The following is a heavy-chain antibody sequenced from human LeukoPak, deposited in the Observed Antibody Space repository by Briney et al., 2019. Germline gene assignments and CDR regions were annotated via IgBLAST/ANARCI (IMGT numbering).Heavy chain of an antibody. Sequence: SVKVSCKASVGTFSSYAISWVRQAPAPGLEWMGGFIPIFGTANYAQKFQGRVTIPTDESTSTAYMELSSLRSEDTAVYYCARDKAAAGTNWFDPWGQGTLVTVSS. CDR2: FIPIFGTA. D-gene: IGHD6-13*01. V-gene: IGHV1-69*05. CDR1: VGTFSSYA. CDR3: ARDKAAAGTNWFDP. J-gene: IGHJ5*02.